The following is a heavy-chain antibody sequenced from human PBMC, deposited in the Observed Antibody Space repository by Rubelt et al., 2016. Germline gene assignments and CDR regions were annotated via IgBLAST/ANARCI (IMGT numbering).Heavy chain of an antibody. CDR1: TFSSYA. CDR2: ISYDGSNK. V-gene: IGHV3-30-3*02. D-gene: IGHD1-7*01. CDR3: AKLPGTTLGY. J-gene: IGHJ4*02. Sequence: TFSSYAMHWVRQAPGKGLEWVAVISYDGSNKYYADSVKGRFTISRDNSKNTLYLQMNSLRAEDTAVYYCAKLPGTTLGYWGQGTLVTVSS.